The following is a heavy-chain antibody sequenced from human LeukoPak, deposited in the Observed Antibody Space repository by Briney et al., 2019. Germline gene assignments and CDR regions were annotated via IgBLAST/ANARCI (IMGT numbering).Heavy chain of an antibody. Sequence: GGSLRLSCAASGFTFSSYAMSWVRQVPGKGLEWVSVISGSGGTTYYADSVKGRFTISRDNSKNTLYLQMNSLRAEDTAVYYCAKDSRPLRYFDWLFDYWGQGTLVTVSS. J-gene: IGHJ4*02. CDR1: GFTFSSYA. D-gene: IGHD3-9*01. CDR3: AKDSRPLRYFDWLFDY. CDR2: ISGSGGTT. V-gene: IGHV3-23*01.